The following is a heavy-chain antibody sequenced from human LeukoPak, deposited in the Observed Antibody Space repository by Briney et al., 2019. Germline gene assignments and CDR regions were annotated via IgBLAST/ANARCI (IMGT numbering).Heavy chain of an antibody. CDR2: ISGSGGST. D-gene: IGHD6-19*01. Sequence: GGSLTLSCAASGFTFSSYSMSWVRQAPAKGLEWVSAISGSGGSTYYGDSVKGRFTISRDNSKNTLYLQMNSLRAEDTAVYYCAKTVAGTRWFDPWGQGTLVTVSS. CDR1: GFTFSSYS. CDR3: AKTVAGTRWFDP. V-gene: IGHV3-23*01. J-gene: IGHJ5*02.